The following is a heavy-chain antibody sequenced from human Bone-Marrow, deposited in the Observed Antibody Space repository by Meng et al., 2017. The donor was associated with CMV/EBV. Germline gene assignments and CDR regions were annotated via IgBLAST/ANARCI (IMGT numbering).Heavy chain of an antibody. CDR2: ITSSREYI. Sequence: GESLKISCVASGFTFSRCSMTWVRQAPGKGLEWVSTITSSREYIYYADSVEGRFTISRDNAKNSLYLQMNSLRAEDTAVYYCARDDVVELTFGRHDRDVLDIWGQGTMVTVSS. CDR3: ARDDVVELTFGRHDRDVLDI. V-gene: IGHV3-21*01. CDR1: GFTFSRCS. D-gene: IGHD2-15*01. J-gene: IGHJ3*02.